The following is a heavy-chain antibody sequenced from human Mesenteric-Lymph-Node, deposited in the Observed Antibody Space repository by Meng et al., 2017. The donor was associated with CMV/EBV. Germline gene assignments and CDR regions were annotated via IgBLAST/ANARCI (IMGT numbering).Heavy chain of an antibody. J-gene: IGHJ3*02. Sequence: GGSLRLSCAASGFTFSNYEMNWVRQAPGKGLEWVSYIGSSGTTIYYADSVKGRFTISRDNAKNSLSLQMNSLRAEDTAVYYCAREGPRYYYDSSADAFDIWGQGTMVTVSS. CDR3: AREGPRYYYDSSADAFDI. CDR1: GFTFSNYE. CDR2: IGSSGTTI. V-gene: IGHV3-48*03. D-gene: IGHD3-22*01.